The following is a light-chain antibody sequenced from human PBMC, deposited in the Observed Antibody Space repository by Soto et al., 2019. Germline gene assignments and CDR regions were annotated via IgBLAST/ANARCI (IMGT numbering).Light chain of an antibody. CDR3: QLWDSSSDHWV. V-gene: IGLV3-21*02. CDR2: DDN. J-gene: IGLJ3*02. CDR1: NIGSKS. Sequence: VLTQPPSVSVAPGQTARITCGGNNIGSKSVHWYQQNPSQAPVLVVYDDNDRPSGIPERFSGSNSGNTATLTISRVEAGDEADYYCQLWDSSSDHWVFGGGTKLTVL.